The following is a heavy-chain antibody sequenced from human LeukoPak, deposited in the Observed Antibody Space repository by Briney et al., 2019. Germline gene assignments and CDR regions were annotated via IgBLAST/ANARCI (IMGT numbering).Heavy chain of an antibody. CDR3: ARDRGIAALSLDY. CDR1: GFTVSSNY. Sequence: GGSLRLSCAASGFTVSSNYMSWVRQAPGKGLEWVSVIYSGGSTYYADSVKGRFTISRDNSKNTLYLQMNSLRAEDTAVYYCARDRGIAALSLDYWGQGTLVTVSS. D-gene: IGHD6-6*01. J-gene: IGHJ4*02. CDR2: IYSGGST. V-gene: IGHV3-53*01.